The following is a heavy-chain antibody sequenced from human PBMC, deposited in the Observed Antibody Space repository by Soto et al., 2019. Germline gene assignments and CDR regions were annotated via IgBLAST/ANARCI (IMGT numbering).Heavy chain of an antibody. CDR3: AKRIAGTLYNWFDP. CDR1: GFTFSSYA. CDR2: ISGSGGST. Sequence: LGGSLRLSCAASGFTFSSYAMSWVRQAPGKGLEWVSAISGSGGSTYYADSVKGRFTISRDNSKNSLYLQTNSLRAEDTAVYYCAKRIAGTLYNWFDPWGQGTLVTVSS. V-gene: IGHV3-23*01. J-gene: IGHJ5*01. D-gene: IGHD6-13*01.